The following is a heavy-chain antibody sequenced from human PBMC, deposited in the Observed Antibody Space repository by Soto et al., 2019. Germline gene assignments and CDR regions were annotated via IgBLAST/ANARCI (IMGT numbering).Heavy chain of an antibody. CDR3: AGTTSHQFYYMDV. Sequence: QVQLQESGPGLVKPSQTLSLTCAISGDSVSSNSAAWNWIRLSPSRGLEWLARTYYRSRWYNDYAVAVRRRRTVNPDTDTNQLSLQLTSVSPEDTAVYYCAGTTSHQFYYMDVWGKGSTVTVSS. CDR2: TYYRSRWYN. J-gene: IGHJ6*03. D-gene: IGHD1-7*01. CDR1: GDSVSSNSAA. V-gene: IGHV6-1*01.